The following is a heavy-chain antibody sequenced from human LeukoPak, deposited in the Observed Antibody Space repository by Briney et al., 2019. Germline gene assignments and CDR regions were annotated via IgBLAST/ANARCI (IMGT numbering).Heavy chain of an antibody. V-gene: IGHV3-30-3*01. D-gene: IGHD6-19*01. J-gene: IGHJ3*02. CDR2: ISYDGSNK. CDR1: GFTFSSYA. CDR3: KSRGEQWLVVPSSVFDI. Sequence: GGSLRLSCAASGFTFSSYAMHWVRQAPGKGLEWVAVISYDGSNKYYADSVKGRFTISRDNSKNTLYLQMNSLRAEDTAVYYCKSRGEQWLVVPSSVFDIWGQGTMVTVSS.